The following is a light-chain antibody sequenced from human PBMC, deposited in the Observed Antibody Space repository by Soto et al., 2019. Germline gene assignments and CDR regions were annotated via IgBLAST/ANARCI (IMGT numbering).Light chain of an antibody. Sequence: QSALTQLLSASLSPAQSVTFSCSGTSSDVGVYNYVSWDQQYPGKAPKLMIYDVSKRPSGVPDRFSGSRSCNTASLTISGLQAEDEADYYVCSYAGRYTYVFGGGTKVTVL. J-gene: IGLJ1*01. CDR3: CSYAGRYTYV. CDR1: SSDVGVYNY. V-gene: IGLV2-11*01. CDR2: DVS.